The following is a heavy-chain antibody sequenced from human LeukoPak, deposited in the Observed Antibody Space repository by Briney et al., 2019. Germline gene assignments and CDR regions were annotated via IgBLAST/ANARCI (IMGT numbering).Heavy chain of an antibody. CDR2: INAGNGNT. Sequence: ASVKVSCKASGYTFTSYAMHWVRQAPGQRLEWMGWINAGNGNTKYSQKYQGRVTITRDTSASTAYMELSSLRSEDTAVYYCASDLSGSGWYGDYWGQGTLVTVSS. J-gene: IGHJ4*02. D-gene: IGHD6-19*01. V-gene: IGHV1-3*01. CDR3: ASDLSGSGWYGDY. CDR1: GYTFTSYA.